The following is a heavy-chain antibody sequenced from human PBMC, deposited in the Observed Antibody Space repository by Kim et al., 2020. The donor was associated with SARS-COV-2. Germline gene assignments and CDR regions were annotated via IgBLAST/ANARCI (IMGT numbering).Heavy chain of an antibody. CDR1: GFTFSSYA. V-gene: IGHV3-30*04. J-gene: IGHJ4*02. D-gene: IGHD2-8*01. CDR3: ARDRKWVSLGLFDY. CDR2: ISYDGSNK. Sequence: GGSLRLSCAASGFTFSSYAMHWVRQAPGQGLEWVAVISYDGSNKYYVDSVKSRFTISRDNSKNTLYLQMNSLRAEDTAVYYCARDRKWVSLGLFDYWGQGTLVTVSS.